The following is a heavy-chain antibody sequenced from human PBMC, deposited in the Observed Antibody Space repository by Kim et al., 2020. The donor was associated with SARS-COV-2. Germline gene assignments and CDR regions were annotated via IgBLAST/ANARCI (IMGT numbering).Heavy chain of an antibody. D-gene: IGHD6-19*01. CDR3: ARDSPSSGWYRSHDY. V-gene: IGHV3-21*01. CDR1: GFTFSSYS. CDR2: ISSSSSYI. Sequence: GGSLRLSCAASGFTFSSYSMNWVRQAPGKGLEWVSSISSSSSYIYYADSVKGRFTISRDNAKNSLYLQMNSLRAEDTAVYYCARDSPSSGWYRSHDYWGQGTLVTVSS. J-gene: IGHJ4*02.